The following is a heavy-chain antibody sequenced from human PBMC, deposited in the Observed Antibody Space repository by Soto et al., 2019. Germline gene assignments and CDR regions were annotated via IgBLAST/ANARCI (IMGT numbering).Heavy chain of an antibody. V-gene: IGHV5-51*01. CDR3: ARTSAAGKYYYGMDV. J-gene: IGHJ6*02. CDR2: ISPGDSDT. Sequence: PGESLKISCKGSGYSFTSYWIGWVRQMPGKGLEWMGIISPGDSDTRYSPSFQGQVTISADQSISTAYLQWSSLKASDTAMYYCARTSAAGKYYYGMDVWGQGTTVTVSS. CDR1: GYSFTSYW. D-gene: IGHD6-13*01.